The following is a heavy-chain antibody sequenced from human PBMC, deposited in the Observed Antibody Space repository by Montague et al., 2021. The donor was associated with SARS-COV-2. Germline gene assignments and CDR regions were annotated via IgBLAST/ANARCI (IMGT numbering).Heavy chain of an antibody. CDR3: ARGIDD. CDR2: MYYSGST. J-gene: IGHJ4*02. Sequence: SETLSLTCTVYGGSISSYYWTWFRQPPGKGLEWIAEMYYSGSTNYNPSLKSRVTISVDTSNNQFSLKLTSVTAADTAVYYCARGIDDWGQGTLVTVSS. CDR1: GGSISSYY. V-gene: IGHV4-59*01.